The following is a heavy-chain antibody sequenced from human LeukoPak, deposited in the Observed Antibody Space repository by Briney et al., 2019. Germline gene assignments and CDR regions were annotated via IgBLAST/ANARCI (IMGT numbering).Heavy chain of an antibody. CDR3: AKGTIVGATREDY. CDR2: FSGSGGST. D-gene: IGHD1-26*01. CDR1: GSTFSSGA. V-gene: IGHV3-23*01. Sequence: HPGGALRLACAAPGSTFSSGAMSWGRQAPGKGVEWFSAFSGSGGSTYNADSVKRGFTISNENSKNTLYLQMNSLRAEDTAVYYCAKGTIVGATREDYWGQGTLVTVSS. J-gene: IGHJ4*02.